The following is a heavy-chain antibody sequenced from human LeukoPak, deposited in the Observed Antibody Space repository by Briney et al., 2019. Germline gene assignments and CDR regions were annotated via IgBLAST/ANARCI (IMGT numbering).Heavy chain of an antibody. V-gene: IGHV3-21*01. J-gene: IGHJ2*01. D-gene: IGHD6-19*01. CDR3: ARGQRSSSGWYVGCYFDL. CDR1: GFTFSSYS. CDR2: ISSSSSYI. Sequence: PGGSLRLSCAASGFTFSSYSMNCVRQAPGKGLEWVSSISSSSSYIYYADSVKGRFTISRDNAKNSLYLQMNNPRAEDTAVYYCARGQRSSSGWYVGCYFDLWGRGTLVTVSS.